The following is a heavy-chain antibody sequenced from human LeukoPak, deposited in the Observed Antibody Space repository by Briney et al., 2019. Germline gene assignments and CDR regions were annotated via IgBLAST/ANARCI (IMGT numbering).Heavy chain of an antibody. CDR1: GGTFSSYT. D-gene: IGHD1-26*01. CDR2: IIPILGIA. J-gene: IGHJ4*02. Sequence: ASVKVSCKASGGTFSSYTISWVRQAPGQGLEWMARIIPILGIANYAQKFQGRVTITADKSTSTAYMELSSLRSEDTAVYYCAREGPLVGATYYFDYWGQGTLVTVSS. V-gene: IGHV1-69*04. CDR3: AREGPLVGATYYFDY.